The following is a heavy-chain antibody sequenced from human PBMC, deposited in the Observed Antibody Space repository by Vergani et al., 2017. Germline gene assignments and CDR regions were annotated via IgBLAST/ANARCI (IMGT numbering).Heavy chain of an antibody. V-gene: IGHV4-61*05. CDR2: IYYSGST. Sequence: QLQLQESGPGLVKPSETLSLTCTVSGGSISSSSYYWGWIRQPPGKGLEWIGYIYYSGSTNYNPSLKSRVTISVDTSKNQFSLKLSSVTAADTAVYYCARHNGKAYYYYMDVWGKGTTVTVSS. J-gene: IGHJ6*03. CDR1: GGSISSSSYY. D-gene: IGHD1-14*01. CDR3: ARHNGKAYYYYMDV.